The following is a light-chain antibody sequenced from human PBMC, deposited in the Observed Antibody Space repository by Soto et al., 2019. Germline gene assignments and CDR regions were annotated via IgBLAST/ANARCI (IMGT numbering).Light chain of an antibody. Sequence: EIVLTQSPGTLSLSPGERAALSCRASQSVSNNYLAWYQQKPGQAPRLLMYGSSIRATGIPARFSGSGSGTEFTLTISSLQSEDFAVYYCQQHNNWPPITFGQGTRLEIK. CDR3: QQHNNWPPIT. CDR2: GSS. CDR1: QSVSNN. V-gene: IGKV3-15*01. J-gene: IGKJ5*01.